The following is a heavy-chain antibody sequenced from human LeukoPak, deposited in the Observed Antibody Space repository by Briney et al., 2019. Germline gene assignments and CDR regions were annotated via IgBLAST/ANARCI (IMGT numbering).Heavy chain of an antibody. V-gene: IGHV1-18*01. D-gene: IGHD2-2*01. CDR2: ISAYNGNT. J-gene: IGHJ1*01. Sequence: GASVKVSCKASGYTFTSYDITWVRQAPGQGLEWMGWISAYNGNTNYAQKLQGRVTMTTDTSTNTAYMEVRSLRAEDTAVYYCAKDHTCSSTSCDYAEYFHHWGQGTLVTVSS. CDR3: AKDHTCSSTSCDYAEYFHH. CDR1: GYTFTSYD.